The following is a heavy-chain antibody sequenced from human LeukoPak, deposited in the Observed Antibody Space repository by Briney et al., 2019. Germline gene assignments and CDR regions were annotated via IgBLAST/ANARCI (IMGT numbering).Heavy chain of an antibody. V-gene: IGHV3-48*03. CDR3: ARDANIAAAGLSYFDY. CDR1: GFTFSSYE. J-gene: IGHJ4*02. D-gene: IGHD6-13*01. CDR2: ISSSGSTI. Sequence: GGSLRLSCAASGFTFSSYEMNWVRQAPGKGLEWVSYISSSGSTIYYADSVKGRFTISRDNAKNSLYLQMNSLRAEDTAVYYCARDANIAAAGLSYFDYWGQGTLVTVSS.